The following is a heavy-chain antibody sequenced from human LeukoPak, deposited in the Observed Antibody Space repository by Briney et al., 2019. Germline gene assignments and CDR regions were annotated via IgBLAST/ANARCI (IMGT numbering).Heavy chain of an antibody. D-gene: IGHD3-10*01. Sequence: SETLSLTCAVYGGSFGGYYWSWIRQPPGKGLEWIGEINHSGSTNYNPSLKSRVTISVDTSKNQFSLKLSSVTAADTAVYYCARGQNGSGSYYNPGPPDYWGQGTLVTVSS. V-gene: IGHV4-34*01. CDR1: GGSFGGYY. CDR2: INHSGST. CDR3: ARGQNGSGSYYNPGPPDY. J-gene: IGHJ4*02.